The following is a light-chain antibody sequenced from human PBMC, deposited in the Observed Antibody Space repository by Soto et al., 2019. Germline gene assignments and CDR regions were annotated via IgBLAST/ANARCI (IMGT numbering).Light chain of an antibody. Sequence: QSALTQPASVSGSPGQSITISCTGTSSDVGGYNYVSWYQQHPGKAPKLMIYEVSNRPSGVSNRFSGSKSGNTASLTISGLHAEDEADYYCSSYTSSSTPDVFGTGTQLTVL. CDR2: EVS. CDR1: SSDVGGYNY. CDR3: SSYTSSSTPDV. J-gene: IGLJ1*01. V-gene: IGLV2-14*01.